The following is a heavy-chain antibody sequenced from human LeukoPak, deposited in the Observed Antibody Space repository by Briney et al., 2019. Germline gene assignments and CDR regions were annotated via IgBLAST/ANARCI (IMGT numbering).Heavy chain of an antibody. CDR1: GFTFSKDW. Sequence: GGSLRLSCAGSGFTFSKDWMSWVRQAPGKGLEWVGRVKSKTDGGTTDDAAPVKGRFTISRDDSKNTLYLQMNSLKTEDTAVYYCTTFNDGDAFVFGAKGQWLPSLQ. CDR3: TTFNDGDAFV. CDR2: VKSKTDGGTT. D-gene: IGHD2-8*01. V-gene: IGHV3-15*01. J-gene: IGHJ3*01.